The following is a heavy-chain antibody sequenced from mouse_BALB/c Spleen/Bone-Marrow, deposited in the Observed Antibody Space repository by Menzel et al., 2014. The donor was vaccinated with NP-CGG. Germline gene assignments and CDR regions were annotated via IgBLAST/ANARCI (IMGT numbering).Heavy chain of an antibody. CDR1: GFTFSSYT. V-gene: IGHV5-6-4*01. CDR3: TRDGEGNYDYAMDY. Sequence: EVKVVESGGGLVKPGGSLKLSCAASGFTFSSYTMSWVRQTPEKRLEWVATISSGGSYIYYPDSVKGRFTISRDNAKNTLYLQMSSLKSEDTAMYYCTRDGEGNYDYAMDYWGQGTSVTVSS. J-gene: IGHJ4*01. D-gene: IGHD2-1*01. CDR2: ISSGGSYI.